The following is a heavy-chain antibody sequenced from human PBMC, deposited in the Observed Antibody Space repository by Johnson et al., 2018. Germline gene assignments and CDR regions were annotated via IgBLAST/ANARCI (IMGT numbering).Heavy chain of an antibody. V-gene: IGHV3-33*01. D-gene: IGHD6-19*01. Sequence: QVQLVQSGGGVVQPGTSLTLSCFTSGVTVTSYTWHWVRQAPGKGLERVAVIWYDGSQTVYGDSVKGRSTITRDNSNGQLQMNSLRAEDRAVYLCARDRPSSWPNAALDLWGLETMVTVSS. CDR3: ARDRPSSWPNAALDL. CDR2: IWYDGSQT. J-gene: IGHJ3*01. CDR1: GVTVTSYT.